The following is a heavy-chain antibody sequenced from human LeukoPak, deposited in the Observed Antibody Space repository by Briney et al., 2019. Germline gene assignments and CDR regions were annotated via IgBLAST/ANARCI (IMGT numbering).Heavy chain of an antibody. J-gene: IGHJ4*02. D-gene: IGHD3-16*01. Sequence: SETLSLTCTVSGYSISSGYYWGWIRQPPGKGLEWIGSIYHSGSTYYNPSLKSRVTISVDTSKNQFSLKLSSVTAADTAVYYCARRSRQYYDYVWRDWGQGTLVTVSS. CDR2: IYHSGST. CDR1: GYSISSGYY. CDR3: ARRSRQYYDYVWRD. V-gene: IGHV4-38-2*02.